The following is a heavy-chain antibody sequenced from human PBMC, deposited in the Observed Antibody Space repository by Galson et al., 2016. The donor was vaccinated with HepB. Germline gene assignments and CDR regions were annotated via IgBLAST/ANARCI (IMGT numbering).Heavy chain of an antibody. D-gene: IGHD2-2*01. Sequence: SETLSLTCAVYGGSFSDYYWSWIRQAPGKGLEWIGKINHSGSTHYNSSLKSRVTILVDTSKNQFSLKLTSVTAADTATYYCARVKSLRESMAYLVVGDLYCFDSWAQGTLVTVSS. CDR3: ARVKSLRESMAYLVVGDLYCFDS. CDR1: GGSFSDYY. CDR2: INHSGST. V-gene: IGHV4-34*01. J-gene: IGHJ4*02.